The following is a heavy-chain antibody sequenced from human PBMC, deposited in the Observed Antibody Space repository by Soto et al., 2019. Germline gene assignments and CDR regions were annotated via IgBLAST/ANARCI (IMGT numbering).Heavy chain of an antibody. V-gene: IGHV1-2*02. CDR3: ARDPWQLVDGMDV. J-gene: IGHJ6*02. CDR1: GYTFTGYF. Sequence: ASVKVSCKASGYTFTGYFIHWVRQAPGQGLEWMGWINANSGGTNYAQQFQDRVTMTRDTSITTLYMELSRLISDDTAVYYCARDPWQLVDGMDVWGLGTTGTV. CDR2: INANSGGT. D-gene: IGHD6-6*01.